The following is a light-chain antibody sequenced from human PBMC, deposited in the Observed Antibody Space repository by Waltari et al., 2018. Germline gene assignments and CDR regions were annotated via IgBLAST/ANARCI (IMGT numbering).Light chain of an antibody. J-gene: IGKJ1*01. CDR2: HAS. V-gene: IGKV3-20*01. CDR3: QQYVESPAT. Sequence: EIVLTQSPGTVSLSPGDRATLSCRASQSVRIYLAWYQQKPGQALRLRIYHASPRATGIPDRFSASGSGTDFSLTISRLEPEDFAMYYCQQYVESPATFGQGTKVEIK. CDR1: QSVRIY.